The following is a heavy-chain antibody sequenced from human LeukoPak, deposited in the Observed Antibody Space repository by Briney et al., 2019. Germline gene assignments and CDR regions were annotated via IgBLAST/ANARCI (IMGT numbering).Heavy chain of an antibody. CDR2: IKQDGSEI. CDR1: GFNMSDYW. J-gene: IGHJ4*02. V-gene: IGHV3-7*01. Sequence: GGSLRLSCIASGFNMSDYWMSWVRQAPGEGLEWVANIKQDGSEIYSGDSLKGRFTISRDNAKNSLYLQMNSLRAEDTAVYFCARDKGGMVPFDYWGQGTLVTVSS. D-gene: IGHD3-10*01. CDR3: ARDKGGMVPFDY.